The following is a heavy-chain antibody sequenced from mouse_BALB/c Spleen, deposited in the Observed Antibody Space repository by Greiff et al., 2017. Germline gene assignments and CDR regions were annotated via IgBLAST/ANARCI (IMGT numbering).Heavy chain of an antibody. CDR1: GYSITSDYA. Sequence: EVQLQQSGPGLVKPSQSLSLTCTVTGYSITSDYAWNWIRQFPGNKLEWMGYISYSGSTSYNPSLKSRISITRDTSKNQFFLQLNSVTTEDTATYYCARKDYRYGYFDYWGQGTTLTVSS. CDR2: ISYSGST. V-gene: IGHV3-2*02. D-gene: IGHD2-14*01. CDR3: ARKDYRYGYFDY. J-gene: IGHJ2*01.